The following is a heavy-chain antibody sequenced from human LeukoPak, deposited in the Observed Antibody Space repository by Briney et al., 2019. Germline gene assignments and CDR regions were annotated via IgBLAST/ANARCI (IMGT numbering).Heavy chain of an antibody. Sequence: GSLRPSCAASGFTFSSHGIHWVRQAPGKGLGWGAVTSYDGSNKYYADSVKGRFTISRDNSKNTLYLQMNSLRAEDTAVYYCAKTVPAATYYYYYGMDVWGQGTTVTVSS. J-gene: IGHJ6*02. V-gene: IGHV3-30*18. CDR1: GFTFSSHG. D-gene: IGHD2-2*01. CDR2: TSYDGSNK. CDR3: AKTVPAATYYYYYGMDV.